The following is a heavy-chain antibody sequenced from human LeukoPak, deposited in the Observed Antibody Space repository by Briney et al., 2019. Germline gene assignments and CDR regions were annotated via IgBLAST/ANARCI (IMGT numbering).Heavy chain of an antibody. CDR1: GFTFRRFW. Sequence: GGSLRLSCAASGFTFRRFWMTWVRQAPGRGLEWVANIRHGGRESYYVESVRGRFTISRDNAENLVFLRMNSLRVEDTALYYCVRGMDDWGQGTPVTVSS. V-gene: IGHV3-7*01. CDR3: VRGMDD. CDR2: IRHGGRES. J-gene: IGHJ4*02.